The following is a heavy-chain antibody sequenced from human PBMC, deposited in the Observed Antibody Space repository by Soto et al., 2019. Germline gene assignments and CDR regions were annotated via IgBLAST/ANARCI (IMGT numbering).Heavy chain of an antibody. CDR3: ARTYYDILTGYLGFDY. CDR1: GGSISSSNW. J-gene: IGHJ4*02. CDR2: IYHSGST. Sequence: LSLTCAVSGGSISSSNWCSWVRQPPGKGLEWIGEIYHSGSTNYNPSLKSRVTISVDKSKNQFSLKLSSVTAADTAVYYCARTYYDILTGYLGFDYWGQGTLVTVSS. V-gene: IGHV4-4*02. D-gene: IGHD3-9*01.